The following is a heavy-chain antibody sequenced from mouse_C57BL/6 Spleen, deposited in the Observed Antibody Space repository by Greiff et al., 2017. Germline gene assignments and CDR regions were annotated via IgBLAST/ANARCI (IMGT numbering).Heavy chain of an antibody. J-gene: IGHJ2*01. V-gene: IGHV1-50*01. D-gene: IGHD1-1*01. CDR3: ARGISDYYGSSYFDY. CDR1: GYTFTSYW. CDR2: IDPSDSYT. Sequence: VKLQQPGAELVKPGASVKLSCKASGYTFTSYWMQWVKQRPGQGLEWIGEIDPSDSYTNYNQKFKGKATLTVDQSSSTAYMQLSSLTSEDSAVYYCARGISDYYGSSYFDYWGQGTTLTVSS.